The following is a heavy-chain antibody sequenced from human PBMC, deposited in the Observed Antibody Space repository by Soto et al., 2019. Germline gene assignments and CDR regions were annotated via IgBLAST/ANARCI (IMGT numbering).Heavy chain of an antibody. D-gene: IGHD4-4*01. CDR3: ARINPGDYDNSRGIDN. J-gene: IGHJ4*02. CDR2: IYYSGDT. V-gene: IGHV4-59*01. CDR1: GGYISSYF. Sequence: PSETLSLTCTVSGGYISSYFWSWVRPPPGKRLEWIGYIYYSGDTNYNPSLKSRVTISLDTPKNQFSLRLNSVTAADTGVYYCARINPGDYDNSRGIDNWGQGTLVTVSS.